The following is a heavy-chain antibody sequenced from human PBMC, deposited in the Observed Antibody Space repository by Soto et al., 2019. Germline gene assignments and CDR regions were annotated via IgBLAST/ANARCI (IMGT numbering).Heavy chain of an antibody. CDR2: ISAYNGNT. CDR1: GYTFTSYG. CDR3: ARALILTGYYIHDAFDI. V-gene: IGHV1-18*01. J-gene: IGHJ3*02. Sequence: GASVKVSCKASGYTFTSYGISWVRQAPGQGLEWMGWISAYNGNTNYAQKLQGRVTMTTDTSTSTAYMELRSLRSDDTAVYYCARALILTGYYIHDAFDIWGQGTMVTVSS. D-gene: IGHD3-9*01.